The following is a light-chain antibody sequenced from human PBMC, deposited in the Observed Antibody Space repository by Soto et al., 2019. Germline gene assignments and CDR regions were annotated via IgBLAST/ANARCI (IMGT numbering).Light chain of an antibody. V-gene: IGLV2-8*01. CDR2: EVS. CDR1: SGDVGGYNS. Sequence: QSALTQPPSASGSPGQSVAISCTGTSGDVGGYNSVSWYQHHPGKAPKLMIYEVSKRPSGVPDRFAGSKSGNTASLTVSGLQAEDEADYYCSSYAGSNNLVFGGGTKLTVL. J-gene: IGLJ2*01. CDR3: SSYAGSNNLV.